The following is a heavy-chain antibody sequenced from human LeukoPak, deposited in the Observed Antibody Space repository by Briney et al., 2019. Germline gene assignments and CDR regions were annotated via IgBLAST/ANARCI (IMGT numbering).Heavy chain of an antibody. V-gene: IGHV4-31*03. D-gene: IGHD4-17*01. CDR3: ARDATVTTPGYFDY. J-gene: IGHJ4*02. CDR1: GGSISSGGYY. Sequence: PSQTLSLTCTVAGGSISSGGYYWSWIRQHPGKGLEWIGYIYYSGSTYYNPSLKSRVTISVDTSKNQFSLKLSSVTAADTAVYYCARDATVTTPGYFDYWGQGTLVTVSS. CDR2: IYYSGST.